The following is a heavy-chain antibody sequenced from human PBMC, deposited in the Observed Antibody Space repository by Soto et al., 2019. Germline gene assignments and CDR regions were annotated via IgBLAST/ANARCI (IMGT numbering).Heavy chain of an antibody. CDR2: IKGKTDGGTA. CDR3: TTGIYYDILTGYHNVAY. V-gene: IGHV3-15*01. Sequence: GGSLRLSCVASGFNLSHPWMTWVRQAAGKGLEWVGRIKGKTDGGTADYAAPVKGRATISRDDSKNTVYLQMNSLKTEDTAVYYCTTGIYYDILTGYHNVAYWGQGALVTVSS. D-gene: IGHD3-9*01. CDR1: GFNLSHPW. J-gene: IGHJ4*02.